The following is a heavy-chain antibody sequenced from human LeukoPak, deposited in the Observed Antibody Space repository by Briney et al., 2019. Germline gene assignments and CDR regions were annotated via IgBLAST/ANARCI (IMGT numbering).Heavy chain of an antibody. J-gene: IGHJ4*02. CDR2: TYSSGTI. Sequence: SETVSLTCTVSGGSISSYYWSWIRQPAGKGLEWIGRTYSSGTINYNPSLKSRVTMSVDTSKNQFSLKLSSVTAADTAVYYCARGAYYYESTSWGQGALVTVSS. CDR3: ARGAYYYESTS. D-gene: IGHD3-22*01. V-gene: IGHV4-4*07. CDR1: GGSISSYY.